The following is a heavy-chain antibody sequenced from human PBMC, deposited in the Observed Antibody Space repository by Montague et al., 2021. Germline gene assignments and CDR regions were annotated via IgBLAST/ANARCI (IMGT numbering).Heavy chain of an antibody. CDR3: ARVGFTVVAGMFDY. V-gene: IGHV3-11*06. J-gene: IGHJ4*02. Sequence: SLRLSCAASGFTFNHYFMSWVRQAPGKGLEWVSYVGTSSSVTRFADSVKGRFAISRDNAMNSLYLQMNAVGGEDTAVYYCARVGFTVVAGMFDYWGLGTLVTVSS. CDR2: VGTSSSVT. CDR1: GFTFNHYF. D-gene: IGHD6-19*01.